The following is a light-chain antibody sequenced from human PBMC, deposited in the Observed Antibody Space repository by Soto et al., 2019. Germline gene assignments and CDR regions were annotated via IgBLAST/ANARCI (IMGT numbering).Light chain of an antibody. CDR3: SSYTSSSTEV. V-gene: IGLV2-14*03. CDR2: DVS. Sequence: QSVLNQPASVSGSPGQSITISCTGTSSDVGGYNYVSWYQHHPGKAPKLMIYDVSNRPSGVSNRFSGSKSGDTASLTISGLQAEDEADYYCSSYTSSSTEVFGTGTKVTVL. J-gene: IGLJ1*01. CDR1: SSDVGGYNY.